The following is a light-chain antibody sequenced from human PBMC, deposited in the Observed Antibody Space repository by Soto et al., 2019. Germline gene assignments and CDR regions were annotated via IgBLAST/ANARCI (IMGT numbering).Light chain of an antibody. CDR3: SSYTSSSTHYV. Sequence: QSVLTQPPSVSGAPGQRVTISCTGSSSNIGAGYDVHWYQQFPGSAPRLLIYGNNYRPSGVPDRFSGSKSGTSASLTISGLQAEDEADYYCSSYTSSSTHYVFGTGTKVTVL. CDR2: GNN. V-gene: IGLV1-40*01. CDR1: SSNIGAGYD. J-gene: IGLJ1*01.